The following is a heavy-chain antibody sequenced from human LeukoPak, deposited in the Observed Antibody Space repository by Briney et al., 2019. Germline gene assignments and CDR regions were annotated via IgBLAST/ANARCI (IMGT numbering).Heavy chain of an antibody. CDR1: GYTFTGYY. CDR3: ARGAITMIVVVISNFDY. V-gene: IGHV1-2*02. CDR2: INPNSGGT. Sequence: RASVKVSCKASGYTFTGYYMHWVRQAPGQGLEWMGWINPNSGGTNYAQKFQGRVTMTRDTSISTAYMELSRLRSDDTAVYYCARGAITMIVVVISNFDYWGQGTLVTVSS. D-gene: IGHD3-22*01. J-gene: IGHJ4*02.